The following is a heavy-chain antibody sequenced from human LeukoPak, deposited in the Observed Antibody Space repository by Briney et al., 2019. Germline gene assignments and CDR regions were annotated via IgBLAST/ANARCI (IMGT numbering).Heavy chain of an antibody. CDR3: ARGDDSGYYDYFDY. CDR2: IYTGGNT. CDR1: GFTVDSNY. Sequence: GGSLRLSCAASGFTVDSNYLSWVRQAPGKGLEWVSTIYTGGNTYYAASVKGRFTTSRDFSKNTVFLHMNSLRAEDTAMYYCARGDDSGYYDYFDYWGQGALVTVSS. D-gene: IGHD3-22*01. J-gene: IGHJ4*02. V-gene: IGHV3-53*01.